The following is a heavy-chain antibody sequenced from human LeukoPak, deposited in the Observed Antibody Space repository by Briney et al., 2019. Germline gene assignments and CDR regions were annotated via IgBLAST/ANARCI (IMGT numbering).Heavy chain of an antibody. D-gene: IGHD3-10*01. J-gene: IGHJ6*02. CDR2: ISAYNGNT. V-gene: IGHV1-18*01. Sequence: ASVKVSCKASGYTFTSYGISWVRQAPGQGLEWMGWISAYNGNTNYAQKLQGRVTMTTDTSTSTAYMELRSLRSDGTAVYYCARDQVVRGVKTSYYYGMDVWGQGTTVTVSS. CDR3: ARDQVVRGVKTSYYYGMDV. CDR1: GYTFTSYG.